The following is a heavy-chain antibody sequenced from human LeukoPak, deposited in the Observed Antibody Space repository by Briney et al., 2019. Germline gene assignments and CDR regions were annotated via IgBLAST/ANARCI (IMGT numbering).Heavy chain of an antibody. D-gene: IGHD3-10*02. V-gene: IGHV4-39*01. CDR2: IYYSGST. CDR1: AGSISSSSYY. CDR3: ARHLPMSLIDY. Sequence: SQTLSLTCTVSAGSISSSSYYCGWIRQPPWKGLEWLGSIYYSGSTYYNPSLKSRVTISVDTSKNQCSRKLSSVTAADTAVYYCARHLPMSLIDYCGQGTLVTASS. J-gene: IGHJ4*02.